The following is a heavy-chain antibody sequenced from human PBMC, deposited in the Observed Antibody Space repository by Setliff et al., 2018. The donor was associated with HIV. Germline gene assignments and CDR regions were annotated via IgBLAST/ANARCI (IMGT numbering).Heavy chain of an antibody. CDR3: ADPPSGY. Sequence: ETLSLTCAVYGGSFSGYYWSWVRQAPGRGLEWVSVIHSGGSTYYADSVKGRFTVSRDNAKNSLSLQMNSLRVEDTAVYYCADPPSGYWGQGTLVTVSS. J-gene: IGHJ4*02. CDR1: GGSFSGYY. D-gene: IGHD3-10*01. CDR2: IHSGGST. V-gene: IGHV3-66*01.